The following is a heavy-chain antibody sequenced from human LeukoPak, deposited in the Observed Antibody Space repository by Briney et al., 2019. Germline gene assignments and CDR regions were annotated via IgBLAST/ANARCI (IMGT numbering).Heavy chain of an antibody. CDR2: IDSSGRGT. V-gene: IGHV3-21*01. CDR1: GFIFSSNS. D-gene: IGHD6-6*01. J-gene: IGHJ4*02. Sequence: GGSVRLSCAASGFIFSSNSMKRVRQPPGKALEWVSSIDSSGRGTYYADSVKGRFTISRDNAKNSLCLQMNSLRAEDTAVYYCAREVAARQDLDYWGQGTLVTVSS. CDR3: AREVAARQDLDY.